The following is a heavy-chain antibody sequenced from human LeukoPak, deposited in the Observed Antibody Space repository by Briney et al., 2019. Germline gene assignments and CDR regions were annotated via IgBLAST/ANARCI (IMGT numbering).Heavy chain of an antibody. CDR3: AKDTSIGRYCTNGVCSPFDY. CDR1: GFTFSSYA. J-gene: IGHJ4*02. CDR2: ISDSGGST. V-gene: IGHV3-23*01. D-gene: IGHD2-8*01. Sequence: AGGSLRLSCAASGFTFSSYAMSWVRQAPGKGLEWVSAISDSGGSTYDAGSVKGRFTISRDNSKNTLYLQMNSLRAEDTAVYYCAKDTSIGRYCTNGVCSPFDYWGQGTLVTVSS.